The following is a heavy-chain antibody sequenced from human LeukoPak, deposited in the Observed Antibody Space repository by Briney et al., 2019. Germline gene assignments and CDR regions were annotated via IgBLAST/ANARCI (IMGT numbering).Heavy chain of an antibody. D-gene: IGHD5-18*01. V-gene: IGHV3-48*01. CDR2: ISSSSSTI. CDR1: RFTFSSYS. J-gene: IGHJ3*02. Sequence: KPGGSLRLSCAASRFTFSSYSMNWVRQAPGKGLEWVSYISSSSSTIYYADSVKGRFTISRDNAKNSLYLQMNSLRAEDTAVYYCARDQDTAMVLDAFDIWGQGTMVTVSS. CDR3: ARDQDTAMVLDAFDI.